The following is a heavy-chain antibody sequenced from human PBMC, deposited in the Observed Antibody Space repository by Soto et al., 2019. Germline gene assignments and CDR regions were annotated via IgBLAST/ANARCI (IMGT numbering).Heavy chain of an antibody. CDR1: GGSISGSY. CDR2: IDHSGST. J-gene: IGHJ6*02. D-gene: IGHD2-15*01. CDR3: VRGLRYSGMDV. Sequence: SETLSLTCSVSGGSISGSYWSWIRQPPGRGLEWIGEIDHSGSTNYNPSLESRVTISIDTAKNRFSLNVTSVTAADTAVYYCVRGLRYSGMDVWGQGTTVTVSS. V-gene: IGHV4-34*01.